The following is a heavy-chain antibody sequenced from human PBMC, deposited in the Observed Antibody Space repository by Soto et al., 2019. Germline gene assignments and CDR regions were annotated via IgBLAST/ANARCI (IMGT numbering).Heavy chain of an antibody. CDR2: IWYDGSNK. Sequence: VQLVESGGGVVQPGRSLRLSCAASGFTFSSYGMHWVRQAPGKGLERVAVIWYDGSNKYYADSVKGRFTISRDNSKHSLYLQMNSLRAEDTAVYYCARDYSGDYVGWFDPWGQGTLVTVSS. V-gene: IGHV3-33*01. D-gene: IGHD4-17*01. CDR1: GFTFSSYG. CDR3: ARDYSGDYVGWFDP. J-gene: IGHJ5*02.